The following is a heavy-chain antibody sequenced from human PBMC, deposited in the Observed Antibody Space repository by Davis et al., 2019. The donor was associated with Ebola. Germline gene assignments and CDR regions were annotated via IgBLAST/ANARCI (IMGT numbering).Heavy chain of an antibody. J-gene: IGHJ5*02. CDR1: GGSISSYY. CDR3: ARVSYDFWSGYYTANWFDP. CDR2: IYYSGST. Sequence: MPSETLSLTCTVSGGSISSYYWSWIRQPPGKGLEWIGYIYYSGSTNYNPSLKSRVTISVDTSKNQFSLKLSSVTAADTAVYYCARVSYDFWSGYYTANWFDPWGQGTLVTVSS. D-gene: IGHD3-3*01. V-gene: IGHV4-59*01.